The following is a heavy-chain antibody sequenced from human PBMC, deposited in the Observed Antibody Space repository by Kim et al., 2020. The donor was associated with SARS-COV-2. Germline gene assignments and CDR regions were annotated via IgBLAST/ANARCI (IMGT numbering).Heavy chain of an antibody. CDR3: AREMRSRGILTGYIL. CDR2: INPNSGGT. J-gene: IGHJ4*02. Sequence: ASVKVSCKASGYTFTGYYMHWVRQAPGQGLEWMGWINPNSGGTNYAQKFQGRVTMTRDTSISTAYMELSRLRSDDTAVYYCAREMRSRGILTGYILWGQGTLVTVSS. D-gene: IGHD3-9*01. V-gene: IGHV1-2*02. CDR1: GYTFTGYY.